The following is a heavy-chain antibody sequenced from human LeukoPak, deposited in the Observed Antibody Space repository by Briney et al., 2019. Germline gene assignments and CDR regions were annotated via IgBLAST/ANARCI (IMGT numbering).Heavy chain of an antibody. CDR2: ISYDGSNK. D-gene: IGHD1-26*01. CDR3: ATPIVGATVFDY. J-gene: IGHJ4*02. V-gene: IGHV3-30*03. Sequence: GRSLRLSCAASGFTFSSYAMHWVRQAPGKGLEWVAVISYDGSNKYYADSVKGRFTISRDNSKNTLYLQMNSLRAEDTAVYYCATPIVGATVFDYWGQGTLVTVSS. CDR1: GFTFSSYA.